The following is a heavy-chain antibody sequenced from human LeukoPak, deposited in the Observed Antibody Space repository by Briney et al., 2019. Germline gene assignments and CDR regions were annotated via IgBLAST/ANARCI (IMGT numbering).Heavy chain of an antibody. Sequence: GRSLRLSCAASGFTFDDYAMHWVRQAPGKGLEWVSGISWNSGSIGYADSVKGRFTLSRDNAKNSLYLQMNSLRAEDTALYYCAKASFDFWSGYFDYWGQGTLVTVSS. J-gene: IGHJ4*02. D-gene: IGHD3-3*01. V-gene: IGHV3-9*01. CDR1: GFTFDDYA. CDR2: ISWNSGSI. CDR3: AKASFDFWSGYFDY.